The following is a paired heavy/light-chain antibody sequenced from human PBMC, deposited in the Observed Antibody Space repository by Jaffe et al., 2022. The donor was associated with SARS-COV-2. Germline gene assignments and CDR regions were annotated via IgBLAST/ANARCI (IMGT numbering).Heavy chain of an antibody. CDR3: ARDGDYYGSGAFGF. J-gene: IGHJ4*02. Sequence: VHLVETGGGLIQPGGSLKLSCVASGFTVSGNYMSWVRQAPGKGLEWVSVIYSGGDTYYADSVKGRFTISRDTSRNTLYLQMNSVRGDDTAVYYCARDGDYYGSGAFGFWGQGTLVTVSS. CDR1: GFTVSGNY. D-gene: IGHD3-10*01. CDR2: IYSGGDT. V-gene: IGHV3-53*02.
Light chain of an antibody. CDR3: QAWGTGTRV. J-gene: IGLJ3*02. CDR2: LNSDGSH. CDR1: SGHSSNA. Sequence: QLVLTQSPSASASLGASVKLTCTLSSGHSSNAIAWHQQQPEKGPRYLMKLNSDGSHSRGDGIPDRFSGSSSGAERYLTISSFQSEDEADYYCQAWGTGTRVFGGGTKLTVL. V-gene: IGLV4-69*01.